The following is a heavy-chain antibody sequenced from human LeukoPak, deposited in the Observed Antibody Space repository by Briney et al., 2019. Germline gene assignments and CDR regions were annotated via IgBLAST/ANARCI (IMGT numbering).Heavy chain of an antibody. J-gene: IGHJ4*02. CDR2: IIPIFGTA. Sequence: AVKVSCKASGGTFSSYAISWVRQAPGQGLEWMGGIIPIFGTANYAQKFQGRVTITADESTSTAYMELSSLRSEDTAVYYCASGYCSSTSCYDFDYWGQGTLVTVSS. CDR1: GGTFSSYA. CDR3: ASGYCSSTSCYDFDY. V-gene: IGHV1-69*13. D-gene: IGHD2-2*03.